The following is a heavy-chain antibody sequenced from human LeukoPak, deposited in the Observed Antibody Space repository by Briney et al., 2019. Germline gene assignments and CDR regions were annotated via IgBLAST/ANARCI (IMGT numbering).Heavy chain of an antibody. CDR2: ISAYNGNT. Sequence: ASVKVSCKASGYTFTSYGISWVRQAPGQGLEWMGWISAYNGNTNYAQKLQGRVTMTTDTSTSTAYMELRSLRSDNTAVYYCAVNYYDSSVLDYWGQGTLVTVSS. V-gene: IGHV1-18*01. D-gene: IGHD3-22*01. CDR1: GYTFTSYG. J-gene: IGHJ4*02. CDR3: AVNYYDSSVLDY.